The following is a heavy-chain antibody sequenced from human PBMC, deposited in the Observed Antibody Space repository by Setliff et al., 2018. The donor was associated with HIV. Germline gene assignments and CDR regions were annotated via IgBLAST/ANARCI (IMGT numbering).Heavy chain of an antibody. D-gene: IGHD5-18*01. V-gene: IGHV4-59*12. J-gene: IGHJ4*02. CDR3: ARTEDYSYGDAPFDY. CDR1: GESLSGYY. CDR2: IYYSGST. Sequence: SETLSLTCAVYGESLSGYYWTWIRQPPGKGLEWIGSIYYSGSTYYNPSLKSRVTISVDTSKNQFSLKLYSVTAADTAVYYCARTEDYSYGDAPFDYWGQGSLVTVSS.